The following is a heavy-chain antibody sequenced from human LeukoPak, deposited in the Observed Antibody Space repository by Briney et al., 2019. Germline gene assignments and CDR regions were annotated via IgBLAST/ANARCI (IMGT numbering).Heavy chain of an antibody. J-gene: IGHJ4*02. D-gene: IGHD3-10*01. CDR3: ASTLWFGELATLDY. CDR1: GGPFSGYY. V-gene: IGHV4-38-2*01. Sequence: PSETLSLTCAVYGGPFSGYYWCWIRQPPGKGLEWIGSIYHSGSTYYNPSLKSRVTISVDTSKNQFSLKLSSVTAADTAVYYCASTLWFGELATLDYWGQGTLFTVSS. CDR2: IYHSGST.